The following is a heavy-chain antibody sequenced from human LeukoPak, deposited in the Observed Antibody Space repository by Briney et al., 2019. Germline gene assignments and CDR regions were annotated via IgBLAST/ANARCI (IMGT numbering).Heavy chain of an antibody. CDR2: IIPIFGTA. CDR1: GGTFSSYA. Sequence: SVKVSCKASGGTFSSYAISWVRQAPGQGLEWMGGIIPIFGTANYAQKFQGRVTITTDESTSTAYMELSSLRSEDTAVYYCARVGEDYYDSSGYYPAGWFDPWGQGTPVTVSS. D-gene: IGHD3-22*01. J-gene: IGHJ5*02. V-gene: IGHV1-69*05. CDR3: ARVGEDYYDSSGYYPAGWFDP.